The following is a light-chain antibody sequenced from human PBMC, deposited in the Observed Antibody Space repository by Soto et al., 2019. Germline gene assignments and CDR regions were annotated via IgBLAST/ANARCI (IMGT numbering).Light chain of an antibody. CDR1: TSNIGSKT. CDR3: ATWDDSLTGRV. V-gene: IGLV1-44*01. J-gene: IGLJ3*02. Sequence: QSVLTQPPSASGTPGQRVTISCSGSTSNIGSKTVSWYQQLPGSAPRVLIYNNNERPSGVPDRFSGSKSGTSASLAISGLQSEDEADYYCATWDDSLTGRVFGGGTQLTVL. CDR2: NNN.